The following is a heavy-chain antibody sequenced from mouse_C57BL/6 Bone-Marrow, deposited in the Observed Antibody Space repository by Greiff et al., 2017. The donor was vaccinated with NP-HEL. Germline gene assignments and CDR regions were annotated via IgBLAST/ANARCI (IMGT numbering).Heavy chain of an antibody. V-gene: IGHV5-6*01. CDR3: ARHLLYGGYPIAY. D-gene: IGHD2-3*01. CDR1: GFTFSSYG. Sequence: DVLLVESGGDLVKPGGSLQLSCAASGFTFSSYGMSWVRQTPDKRLAWVATISSGGSYTYYPDSVKGRFTISRDNAKNTLYLQMSSLKSEDTAMYYCARHLLYGGYPIAYWGQGTLVTVSA. CDR2: ISSGGSYT. J-gene: IGHJ3*01.